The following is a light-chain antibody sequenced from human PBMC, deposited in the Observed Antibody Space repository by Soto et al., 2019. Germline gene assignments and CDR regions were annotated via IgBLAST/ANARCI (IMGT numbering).Light chain of an antibody. Sequence: QSVLTQPPSVSGTPGQRVTISCTGSSSNIGAGYDVHWYQQLPGTAPRLLIYDNDKRPSGIPDRFSGSRSGTSATLGITGLQTGDEADYYCATWDSSLGIWVFGGGTKLTVL. CDR1: SSNIGAGYD. J-gene: IGLJ3*02. V-gene: IGLV1-51*01. CDR3: ATWDSSLGIWV. CDR2: DND.